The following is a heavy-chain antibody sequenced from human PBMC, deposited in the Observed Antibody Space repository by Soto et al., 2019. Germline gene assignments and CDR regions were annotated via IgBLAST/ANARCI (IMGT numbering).Heavy chain of an antibody. CDR3: ARVCGGDCHYGMDV. V-gene: IGHV4-31*03. J-gene: IGHJ6*02. CDR2: IYYSGST. Sequence: QVQLQESGPGLVKPSQTLSLTCTVSGGSISSGGYYRSWIRQHPGKGLEWIGYIYYSGSTYYNPSLRGRVTLSVDTSKNQYSLKLSSVTAADTAVYYCARVCGGDCHYGMDVWGQGTTVTVSS. CDR1: GGSISSGGYY. D-gene: IGHD2-21*02.